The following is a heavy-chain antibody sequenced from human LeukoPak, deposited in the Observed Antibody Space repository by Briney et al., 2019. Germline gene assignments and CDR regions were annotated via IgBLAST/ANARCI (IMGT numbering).Heavy chain of an antibody. CDR2: IYYSGST. D-gene: IGHD2-15*01. J-gene: IGHJ3*02. Sequence: SETLSLTCTVSGGSINSYYWSWIRQPPGKGLEWIGYIYYSGSTNYNPSLKSRVTISVDTSKNQFSLKLSSVTAADTAVYYCARQRFCSGGSCYHRKGHDAFDIWGQGTMVTVSS. CDR3: ARQRFCSGGSCYHRKGHDAFDI. V-gene: IGHV4-59*08. CDR1: GGSINSYY.